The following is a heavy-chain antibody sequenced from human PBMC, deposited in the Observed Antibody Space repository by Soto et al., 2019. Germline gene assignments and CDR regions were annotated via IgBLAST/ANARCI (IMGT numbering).Heavy chain of an antibody. D-gene: IGHD1-1*01. CDR1: GFSLACYY. J-gene: IGHJ5*02. Sequence: SETLSLTCAVSGFSLACYYLSWIRQPPGKGLEWIGRIYATGSTDYNPSLKSRLTMSVDMSKKQFSLTLRSVTAADTAMYYCVRDGTKNLRDWFDPWGQGILVNVSS. CDR3: VRDGTKNLRDWFDP. V-gene: IGHV4-4*07. CDR2: IYATGST.